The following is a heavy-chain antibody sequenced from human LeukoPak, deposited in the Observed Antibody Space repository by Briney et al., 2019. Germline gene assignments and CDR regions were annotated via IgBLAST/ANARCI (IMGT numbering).Heavy chain of an antibody. Sequence: PSETLSLTCAVSGGSLSGYYWSGIGQSPGKGREGMGDIHQGGRTKYKSSFKSRVTIFLDSSNNEVSLRLSPVTPADTALYSCARDAVPRDYRDTVNAYDLWGQGTMVTV. CDR3: ARDAVPRDYRDTVNAYDL. D-gene: IGHD4-17*01. CDR1: GGSLSGYY. V-gene: IGHV4-34*01. J-gene: IGHJ3*01. CDR2: IHQGGRT.